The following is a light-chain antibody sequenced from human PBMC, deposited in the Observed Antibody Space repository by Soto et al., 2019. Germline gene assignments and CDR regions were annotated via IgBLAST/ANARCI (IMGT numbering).Light chain of an antibody. CDR2: WAS. J-gene: IGKJ2*01. CDR3: QQYESTSPP. V-gene: IGKV4-1*01. Sequence: DIVMTQSPDSLAVSLGERATINCKSSQSVLYSSNNKNYLAWYQQRPGQPPKLLIYWASTRESGVPDRFSGSGSGTECTLTITSLQAEEVAVYYCQQYESTSPPFGQGTKLEIK. CDR1: QSVLYSSNNKNY.